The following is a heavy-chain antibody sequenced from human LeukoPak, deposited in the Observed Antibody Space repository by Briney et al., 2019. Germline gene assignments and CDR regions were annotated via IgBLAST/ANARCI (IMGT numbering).Heavy chain of an antibody. J-gene: IGHJ6*02. CDR1: GYTFASYD. CDR2: MNPNSGNT. D-gene: IGHD4-11*01. CDR3: TRGQASTVYYYYGMDV. Sequence: ASVKVSCKASGYTFASYDINWVRQATGQGLEWMGWMNPNSGNTGYAQKFQGRVTMTRNTSISTAYMELSSLRSEDTAVCYCTRGQASTVYYYYGMDVWGQGTTVTVSS. V-gene: IGHV1-8*01.